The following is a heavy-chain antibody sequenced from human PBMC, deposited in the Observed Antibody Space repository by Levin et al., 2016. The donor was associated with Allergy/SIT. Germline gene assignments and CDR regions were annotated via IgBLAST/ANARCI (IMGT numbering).Heavy chain of an antibody. D-gene: IGHD4-17*01. J-gene: IGHJ6*02. CDR2: ISSSSSYI. Sequence: GESLKISCAASGFTFSSYSMNWVRQAPGKGLEWVSSISSSSSYIYYADSVKGRFTISRDNAKNSLYLQMNSLRAEDTAVYYCARDLKRMTTVTIYGMDVWGQGTTVTVSS. CDR1: GFTFSSYS. CDR3: ARDLKRMTTVTIYGMDV. V-gene: IGHV3-21*01.